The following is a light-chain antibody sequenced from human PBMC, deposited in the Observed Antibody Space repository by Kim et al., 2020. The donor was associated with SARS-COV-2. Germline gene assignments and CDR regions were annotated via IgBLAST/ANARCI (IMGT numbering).Light chain of an antibody. CDR2: GAS. V-gene: IGKV3-20*01. Sequence: EIVLTQSPGTLSLSPGERATLSCRASQSVRSSYLAWYQLKPGQAPRLLMYGASSRATGIPDRFSGSGSGTDFTLTISRLEPEDFAVYYCQQYGSSPYTFGQGTKLEIK. CDR3: QQYGSSPYT. J-gene: IGKJ2*01. CDR1: QSVRSSY.